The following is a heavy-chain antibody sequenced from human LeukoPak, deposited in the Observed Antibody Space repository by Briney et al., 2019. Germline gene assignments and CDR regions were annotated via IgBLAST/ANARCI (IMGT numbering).Heavy chain of an antibody. V-gene: IGHV4-4*07. CDR3: ARDAGGPDWFDP. Sequence: SETLSLTCTVSGASISSYYWSWIRQPAGKGLEWIGRISTSGSTNYNPSPKSRVTMSVDTSKNQFSLKLTSVTAADTAVYYCARDAGGPDWFDPWGQGTLVTVSS. D-gene: IGHD2-15*01. J-gene: IGHJ5*02. CDR1: GASISSYY. CDR2: ISTSGST.